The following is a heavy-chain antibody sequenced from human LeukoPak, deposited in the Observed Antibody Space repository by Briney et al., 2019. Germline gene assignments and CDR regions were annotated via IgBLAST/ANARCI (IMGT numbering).Heavy chain of an antibody. J-gene: IGHJ4*02. V-gene: IGHV3-21*04. CDR2: ISSSSSYI. CDR1: GFTFSSYS. Sequence: GGSLRLSCAASGFTFSSYSMNWVRQAPGKGLEWVSSISSSSSYIYYADSVKGRFTISRDNAKNSLYLQMNSLRAEDTAVYYCAKDLGIVVVTASDYWGQGTLVTVSS. CDR3: AKDLGIVVVTASDY. D-gene: IGHD2-21*02.